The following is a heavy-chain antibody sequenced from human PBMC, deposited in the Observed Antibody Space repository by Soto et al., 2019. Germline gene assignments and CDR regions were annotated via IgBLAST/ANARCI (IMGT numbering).Heavy chain of an antibody. V-gene: IGHV4-4*02. CDR2: IYHSGST. Sequence: SETLSLTCAVSGGSISSSNCWSWVRQPPGKGLEWIGEIYHSGSTNYNPSLKSRVTISVDKSKNQFSLKLSSVTAADTAVYYCAGELGWRAFDIWGQGTMVTVSS. J-gene: IGHJ3*02. D-gene: IGHD7-27*01. CDR1: GGSISSSNC. CDR3: AGELGWRAFDI.